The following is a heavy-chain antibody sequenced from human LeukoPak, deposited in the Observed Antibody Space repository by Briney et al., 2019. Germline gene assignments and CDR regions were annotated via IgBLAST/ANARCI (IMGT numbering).Heavy chain of an antibody. D-gene: IGHD3-22*01. CDR1: GGSISSYY. V-gene: IGHV4-59*01. CDR3: ARDRWFYDSSGYYFNWFDP. Sequence: SETLSLTCTVSGGSISSYYWNWIQQPPGKGLEWIGYIFQSGNTNYNPSLKSRLTISVDTSKNQFSLRLSSVTAADTAVYYCARDRWFYDSSGYYFNWFDPWGQGTLVTVSS. CDR2: IFQSGNT. J-gene: IGHJ5*02.